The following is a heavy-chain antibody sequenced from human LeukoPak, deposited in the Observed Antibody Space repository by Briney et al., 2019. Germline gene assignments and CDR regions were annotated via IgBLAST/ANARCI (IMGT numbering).Heavy chain of an antibody. J-gene: IGHJ4*02. V-gene: IGHV1-2*06. Sequence: ASVKVSCKASGYTFTGYYMHWVRQAPGQGLEWMGRINPNSGGTNYAQKFQGRVSMTTDTSTSTAYMELRSLRSDDTAMYYCARDPGAYGDGCDYWGQGTLVTVSS. CDR1: GYTFTGYY. CDR3: ARDPGAYGDGCDY. D-gene: IGHD4-17*01. CDR2: INPNSGGT.